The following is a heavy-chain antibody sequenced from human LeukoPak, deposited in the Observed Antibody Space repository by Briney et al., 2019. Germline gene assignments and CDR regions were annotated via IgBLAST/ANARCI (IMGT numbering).Heavy chain of an antibody. Sequence: GESLKISCKGSGYLFPNYWIAWVRQMPGKGLEWMGIIWPGDSDTRYNPSFQGRVIISADKSINTAYLQWSSLKASDTAMYYCARQTTNFYGSGSYVYWGLGTPVTVSP. CDR3: ARQTTNFYGSGSYVY. CDR2: IWPGDSDT. V-gene: IGHV5-51*01. J-gene: IGHJ4*02. D-gene: IGHD3-10*01. CDR1: GYLFPNYW.